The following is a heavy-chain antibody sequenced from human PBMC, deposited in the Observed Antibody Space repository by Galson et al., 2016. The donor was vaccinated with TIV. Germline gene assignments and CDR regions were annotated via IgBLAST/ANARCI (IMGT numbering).Heavy chain of an antibody. CDR2: IYPGDSDS. CDR1: GYKFNSYW. J-gene: IGHJ3*01. CDR3: ARQSENAYGV. V-gene: IGHV5-51*01. Sequence: QSGAEVKKPGESLKISCQSSGYKFNSYWIGWVRQMPGKGPEWMGIIYPGDSDSRKSPSFQGQVTMSVDKSINTAYLQLSSLKASDTAMYYCARQSENAYGVWGQGTLVTVSS.